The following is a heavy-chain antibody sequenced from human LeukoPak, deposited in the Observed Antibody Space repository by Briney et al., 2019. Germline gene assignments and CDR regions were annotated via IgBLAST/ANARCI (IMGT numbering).Heavy chain of an antibody. CDR3: ASRTFYGSSGFYLDN. D-gene: IGHD3-22*01. V-gene: IGHV3-30*03. J-gene: IGHJ4*02. Sequence: GGSLRLSCAASGFTFSRYAMHWVRQAPGKGLEWVAVISYDGNNKYYADSVKGRLTISRDNSKNTLYLQMNSLRDEDTAVYYCASRTFYGSSGFYLDNWGQGTLVTVSS. CDR2: ISYDGNNK. CDR1: GFTFSRYA.